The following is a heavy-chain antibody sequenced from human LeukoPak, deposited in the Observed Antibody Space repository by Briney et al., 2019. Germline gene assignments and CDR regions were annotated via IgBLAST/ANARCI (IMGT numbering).Heavy chain of an antibody. CDR2: IIPIFGTA. Sequence: GSSVKVSCKASGGTFSSYAISWVRQAPGQGLEWMGGIIPIFGTANYAQKFQGRVTMTRDTSTSTVYMELSSLRSEDTAVYYCARASGSSSWYRWGTYNWFDPWGQGTLVTVSS. D-gene: IGHD6-13*01. CDR3: ARASGSSSWYRWGTYNWFDP. CDR1: GGTFSSYA. J-gene: IGHJ5*02. V-gene: IGHV1-69*05.